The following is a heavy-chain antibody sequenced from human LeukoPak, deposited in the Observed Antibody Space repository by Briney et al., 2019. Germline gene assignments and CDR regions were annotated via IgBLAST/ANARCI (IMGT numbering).Heavy chain of an antibody. V-gene: IGHV4-30-4*01. CDR3: ARVVRGGYSYGIHDY. Sequence: PSQTLSLICTVSGGSISSGDYYWRWLRQPPGTGLEWIEYIYYSGSTYYNPSLKSRVTISVDTSKNQFSLKLSSVTAADTAVYYCARVVRGGYSYGIHDYWGQGTLVTVSS. J-gene: IGHJ4*02. D-gene: IGHD5-18*01. CDR2: IYYSGST. CDR1: GGSISSGDYY.